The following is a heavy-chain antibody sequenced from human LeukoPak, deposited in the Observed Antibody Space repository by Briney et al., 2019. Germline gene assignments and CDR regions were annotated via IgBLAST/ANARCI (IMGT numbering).Heavy chain of an antibody. Sequence: QPGGSLRLSCAASGVTFTAYPMTWVRQAPGKGLEWVSTLTASGGTTYYADSVRGRFTISRDNSRDMLYLQMNSLRGDDTAVYYCAKNWESGSDYLTHWGQGTLVTVSS. CDR2: LTASGGTT. V-gene: IGHV3-23*01. CDR3: AKNWESGSDYLTH. J-gene: IGHJ4*02. CDR1: GVTFTAYP. D-gene: IGHD1-26*01.